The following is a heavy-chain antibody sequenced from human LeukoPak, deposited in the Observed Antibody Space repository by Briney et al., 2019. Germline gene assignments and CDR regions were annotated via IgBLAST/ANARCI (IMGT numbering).Heavy chain of an antibody. V-gene: IGHV4-59*01. CDR3: ASGWFQDYFDY. CDR1: GGSISSYY. J-gene: IGHJ4*02. D-gene: IGHD2-15*01. Sequence: SETLSLTCTVSGGSISSYYWSWIRQPPGEGLEWIGYIYYSGSANYNPSLKSRVTISVDTSKNQFSLKLSSVTAADTAVYYCASGWFQDYFDYWGQGTLVTVSS. CDR2: IYYSGSA.